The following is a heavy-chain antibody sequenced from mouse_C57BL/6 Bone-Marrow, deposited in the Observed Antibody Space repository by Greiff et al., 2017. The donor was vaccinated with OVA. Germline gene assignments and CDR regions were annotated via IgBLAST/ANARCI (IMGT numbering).Heavy chain of an antibody. CDR3: ARERITEGFAY. V-gene: IGHV5-4*01. Sequence: EVKLVESGGGLVKPGGSLKLSCAASGFTFSSYAMSWVRQTPEKRLEWVATISDGGSYTYYPDNVKGRFTISRDNAKNNLYLQMSHLKSEDTAMYYCARERITEGFAYWGQGTLVTVSA. J-gene: IGHJ3*01. CDR1: GFTFSSYA. CDR2: ISDGGSYT. D-gene: IGHD2-4*01.